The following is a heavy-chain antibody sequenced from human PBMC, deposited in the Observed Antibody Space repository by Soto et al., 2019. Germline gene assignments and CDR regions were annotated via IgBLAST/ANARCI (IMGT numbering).Heavy chain of an antibody. D-gene: IGHD3-10*01. CDR2: ISGGGDTT. J-gene: IGHJ4*02. CDR3: EKGRGGSGSLTPRVDF. Sequence: EVQLLESGGGLVQPGGSLRLSCAASGFTFNNYAMTWVRQAPGKGLEWVSAISGGGDTTSYADSVKGRFTVSRDGSKNTLYLQMSSLRAEYTALYYCEKGRGGSGSLTPRVDFWGQGTLVTVSS. CDR1: GFTFNNYA. V-gene: IGHV3-23*01.